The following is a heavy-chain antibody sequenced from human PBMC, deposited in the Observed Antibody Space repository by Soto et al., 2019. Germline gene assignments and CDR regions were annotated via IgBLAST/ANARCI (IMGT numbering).Heavy chain of an antibody. CDR1: GYTFSDYY. J-gene: IGHJ6*02. V-gene: IGHV1-2*02. CDR3: ARDARVMSSSSSPHYYGMDI. Sequence: ASVKVSCKASGYTFSDYYMHWVRQAPGQGLEWMGWINPKTGGKNYAQKFQGRVAVTRDTSISTTYMELSGLRSDDTAVYFCARDARVMSSSSSPHYYGMDIWGQGTPVTVYS. CDR2: INPKTGGK. D-gene: IGHD6-6*01.